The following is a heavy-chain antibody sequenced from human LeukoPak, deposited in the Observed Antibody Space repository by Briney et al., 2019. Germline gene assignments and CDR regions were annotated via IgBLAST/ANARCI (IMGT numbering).Heavy chain of an antibody. CDR2: IVVGSGNT. D-gene: IGHD3-9*01. CDR1: GFTFTSSA. Sequence: EASVKVPCKASGFTFTSSAVQWVRQARGQRLEWIGWIVVGSGNTNYAQKFQERVTITRDMSTSTAYMELSSLRSEDTAVHYCAAGFGYDILTGYSPSWGQGTPVTVSS. V-gene: IGHV1-58*01. CDR3: AAGFGYDILTGYSPS. J-gene: IGHJ5*02.